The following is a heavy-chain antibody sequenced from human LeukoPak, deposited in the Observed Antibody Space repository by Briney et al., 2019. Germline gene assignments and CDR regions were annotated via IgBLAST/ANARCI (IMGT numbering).Heavy chain of an antibody. V-gene: IGHV3-48*03. CDR2: ISSSGSTI. CDR3: ARTGVPAAIVRWFDP. D-gene: IGHD2-2*02. J-gene: IGHJ5*02. CDR1: GFTFSSYE. Sequence: GGSPRLSCAASGFTFSSYEMNWVRQAPGKGLEWVSYISSSGSTIYYADSVKGRFTISRDNAKNSLYLQMNSLRAEDTAVYYCARTGVPAAIVRWFDPWGQGTLVTVSS.